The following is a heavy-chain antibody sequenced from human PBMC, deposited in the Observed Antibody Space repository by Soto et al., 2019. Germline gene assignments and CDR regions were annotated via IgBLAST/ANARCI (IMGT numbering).Heavy chain of an antibody. Sequence: SETLSLTCTVSGGSISSGGYYWSWIRQHPGKGLEWIGYIYYSGSTYYNPSLKSRVTISVDTSKNQFSLKLSSVTAADTAVHYCARGPRKSQWGITMIVVVIKSAFDIWGQGTMVTVSS. J-gene: IGHJ3*02. CDR1: GGSISSGGYY. CDR2: IYYSGST. CDR3: ARGPRKSQWGITMIVVVIKSAFDI. D-gene: IGHD3-22*01. V-gene: IGHV4-31*03.